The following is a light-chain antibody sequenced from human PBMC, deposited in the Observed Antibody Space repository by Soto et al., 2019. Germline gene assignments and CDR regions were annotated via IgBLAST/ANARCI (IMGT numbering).Light chain of an antibody. CDR1: ALPKKY. V-gene: IGLV3-25*03. CDR3: QSTDGSRKVYV. J-gene: IGLJ1*01. CDR2: KDN. Sequence: SYELTQSPSVSVSPGQTARITCSGDALPKKYVYWYQLKPGQAPLLVIYKDNERPSGIPERFSGSSSGTIATLTISGVQAEDEADYYCQSTDGSRKVYVFGSGTKLTVL.